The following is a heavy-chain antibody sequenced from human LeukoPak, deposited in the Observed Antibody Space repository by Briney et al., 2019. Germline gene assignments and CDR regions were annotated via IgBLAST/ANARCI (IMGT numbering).Heavy chain of an antibody. V-gene: IGHV3-23*01. CDR1: GFTFSSYS. CDR2: ISGSGGST. CDR3: AKDPYYDSSGYSV. Sequence: PGGSLRLSCAASGFTFSSYSMNWVRQAPGKGLEWISAISGSGGSTYYADSVKGRFTISRDNSKNTLYLQMNSLRAEDTAVYYCAKDPYYDSSGYSVWGQGTLVTVSS. D-gene: IGHD3-22*01. J-gene: IGHJ4*02.